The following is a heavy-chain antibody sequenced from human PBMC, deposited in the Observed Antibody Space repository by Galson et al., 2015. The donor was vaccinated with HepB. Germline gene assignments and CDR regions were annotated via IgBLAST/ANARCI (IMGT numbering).Heavy chain of an antibody. J-gene: IGHJ4*02. CDR3: ARDMVRTPGCFDY. D-gene: IGHD4/OR15-4a*01. V-gene: IGHV3-21*01. CDR2: ISSSSSYI. Sequence: SLRLSCAASGFTFSSYTINWVRQAPGKGLEWVSSISSSSSYIYYADSVKGRFTISRDNAKNSLYLQMNSLRAEDTAVYYCARDMVRTPGCFDYWGQGPLVTVSS. CDR1: GFTFSSYT.